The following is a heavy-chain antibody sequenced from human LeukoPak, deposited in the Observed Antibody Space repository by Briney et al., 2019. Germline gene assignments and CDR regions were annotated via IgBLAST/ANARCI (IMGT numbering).Heavy chain of an antibody. J-gene: IGHJ4*02. CDR3: AKDNRRHYTSGPNPDSLH. Sequence: PGGSLLLSCAGSGFIFNNYAMHWVRQPPGKGLEWVSGISWNSGSIDYADSVKGRFTISRDNAKNSLYLQMNSLRVEDTAFYYCAKDNRRHYTSGPNPDSLHWGQGALVTVSS. CDR1: GFIFNNYA. CDR2: ISWNSGSI. V-gene: IGHV3-9*01. D-gene: IGHD6-19*01.